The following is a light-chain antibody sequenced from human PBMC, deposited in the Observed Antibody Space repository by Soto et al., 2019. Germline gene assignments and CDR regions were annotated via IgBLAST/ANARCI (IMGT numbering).Light chain of an antibody. V-gene: IGLV2-14*03. CDR3: TSFTSSSTVV. CDR2: DVN. Sequence: QPVLTQPASVSGSPGQSITISCTGTSSDVGGYNFVSWYQQHPGKAPKVMIYDVNNRPSGVSNRFSGSKSGNTASLTISGLQAEDEADYYCTSFTSSSTVVFGGGTKLTVL. J-gene: IGLJ2*01. CDR1: SSDVGGYNF.